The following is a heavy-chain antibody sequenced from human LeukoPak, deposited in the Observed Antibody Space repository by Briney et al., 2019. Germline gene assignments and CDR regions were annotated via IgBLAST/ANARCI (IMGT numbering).Heavy chain of an antibody. Sequence: SVKVSCKASGGTFSSYAISWVRQAPGQGLEWMGGIIPIFGIANYAQKFQGRVTITADKSTSTAYMELSSLRSEDTAVYYCARGGSGGTYYYYGMDVWGQGTTVTVSS. V-gene: IGHV1-69*10. D-gene: IGHD6-19*01. J-gene: IGHJ6*02. CDR2: IIPIFGIA. CDR3: ARGGSGGTYYYYGMDV. CDR1: GGTFSSYA.